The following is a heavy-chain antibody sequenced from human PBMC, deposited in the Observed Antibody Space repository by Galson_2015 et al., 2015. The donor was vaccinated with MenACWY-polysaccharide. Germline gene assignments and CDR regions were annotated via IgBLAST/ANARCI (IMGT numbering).Heavy chain of an antibody. CDR1: RFTFSAIW. V-gene: IGHV3-7*01. CDR3: ARDPNWGNSFGP. D-gene: IGHD7-27*01. CDR2: INVDGSQQ. J-gene: IGHJ5*02. Sequence: SLRLSCAASRFTFSAIWMSWVRQAPGKGLEWVALINVDGSQQYYMDSVKGRFAISRDDAKNSLYLQINNLRAEDTAVYYCARDPNWGNSFGPWGQGTLVTVSS.